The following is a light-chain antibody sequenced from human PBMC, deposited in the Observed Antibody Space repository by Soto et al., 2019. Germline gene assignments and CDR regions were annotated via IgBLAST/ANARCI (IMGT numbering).Light chain of an antibody. Sequence: DIQMTQSPSSLSASVGARVTITCRASQAINNNVAWYQQKPGKVPTLLISAASTLQSGVPSRCSGRGSGTDFTLIISSLQPEDVATYYCQKFNAVPTFGGGTKVEI. CDR1: QAINNN. CDR2: AAS. CDR3: QKFNAVPT. J-gene: IGKJ4*01. V-gene: IGKV1-27*01.